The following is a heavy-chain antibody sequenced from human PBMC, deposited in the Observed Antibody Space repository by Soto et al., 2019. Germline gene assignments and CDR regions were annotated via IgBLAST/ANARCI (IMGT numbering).Heavy chain of an antibody. CDR1: GFTFSSYG. Sequence: GGSLRLSCAASGFTFSSYGMHWVRQAPGKGLEWVAVISYDGSNKYYADSVKGRFTISRDNSRNTLYLQMNSLRAEDTAIYYCAKYQPMTQPRPYFDYWGQGTLVTVSS. CDR2: ISYDGSNK. D-gene: IGHD3-22*01. J-gene: IGHJ4*02. CDR3: AKYQPMTQPRPYFDY. V-gene: IGHV3-30*18.